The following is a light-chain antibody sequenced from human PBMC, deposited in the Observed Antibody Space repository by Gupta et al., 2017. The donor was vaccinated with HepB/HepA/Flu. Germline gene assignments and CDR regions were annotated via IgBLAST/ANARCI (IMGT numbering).Light chain of an antibody. J-gene: IGKJ1*01. CDR1: QSISSW. V-gene: IGKV1-5*03. CDR2: KAS. Sequence: IQVTEAPSTLSTSVGDRVTLTCRASQSISSWLAWYQQKPGKAPKLLIYKASSLESGVPSRFSGSGSGTEFTLTISSLQPDDFATYYCQQYYNYPRTFGQGTKVEIK. CDR3: QQYYNYPRT.